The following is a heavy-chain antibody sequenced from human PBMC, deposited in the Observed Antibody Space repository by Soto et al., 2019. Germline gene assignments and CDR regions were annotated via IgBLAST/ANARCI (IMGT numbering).Heavy chain of an antibody. CDR3: ARHQSHSSSYVDP. V-gene: IGHV4-39*01. CDR1: GGSISSSSYY. CDR2: IYYSGST. Sequence: QLQLQESGPGLVKPSETLSLTCTVSGGSISSSSYYWGWIRQPPGKGLEWIGSIYYSGSTYYNPSLKGRVTISVDTSKNHFSQKLSSVTAADTAVYYCARHQSHSSSYVDPWGQGTLVTVSS. J-gene: IGHJ5*02. D-gene: IGHD6-13*01.